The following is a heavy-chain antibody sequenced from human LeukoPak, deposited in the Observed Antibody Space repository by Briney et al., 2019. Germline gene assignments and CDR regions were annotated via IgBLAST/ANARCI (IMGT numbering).Heavy chain of an antibody. J-gene: IGHJ4*02. CDR1: GFTFSHHG. CDR2: ILYDGSNK. D-gene: IGHD5-12*01. V-gene: IGHV3-33*05. CDR3: ARPYTAYAFDY. Sequence: GGSLRLSCAASGFTFSHHGVHWVRQAPGKGLEWVAFILYDGSNKYYVDSVKGRFTISRDNGKSSLYLQMNSLRAEDTAVYYCARPYTAYAFDYWGQGTLVTVSS.